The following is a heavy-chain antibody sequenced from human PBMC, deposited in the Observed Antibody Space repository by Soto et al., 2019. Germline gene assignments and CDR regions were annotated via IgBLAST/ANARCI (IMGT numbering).Heavy chain of an antibody. CDR2: INWDGGKI. Sequence: EVQLAESGGGLVEPGRSLRLSCAASGFRVDDYAMHWVRQGPGKVLEWVSGINWDGGKIGYADSVKGRFTISRDSAKNSLLLQMSGLRAGDTALYYCVKDYGRHSGDGMHIWGQGTKVTVSS. CDR1: GFRVDDYA. J-gene: IGHJ3*02. CDR3: VKDYGRHSGDGMHI. D-gene: IGHD2-8*01. V-gene: IGHV3-9*01.